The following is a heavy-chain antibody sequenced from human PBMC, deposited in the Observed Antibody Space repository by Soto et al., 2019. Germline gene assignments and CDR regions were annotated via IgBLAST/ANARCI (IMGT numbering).Heavy chain of an antibody. CDR3: ARYQLSGAHPDAYDI. D-gene: IGHD3-10*01. CDR1: GCIFSSYA. J-gene: IGHJ3*02. V-gene: IGHV3-30-3*01. CDR2: ISYDGSNK. Sequence: GEALRLSRAASGCIFSSYAMHWGRQAPGKGMEWVAVISYDGSNKYYADSVKGRFTTSRDNSKNTLYLQMNSLRAEDTAVYYCARYQLSGAHPDAYDIRGQGTMDIV.